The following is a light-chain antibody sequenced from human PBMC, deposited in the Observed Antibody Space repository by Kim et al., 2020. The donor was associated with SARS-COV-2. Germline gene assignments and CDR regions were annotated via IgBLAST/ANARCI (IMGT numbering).Light chain of an antibody. CDR3: QQSYRTPYT. CDR2: AAS. J-gene: IGKJ2*01. Sequence: SAPVGDIVNSASRARQRIQSYLNCFQRYQEKPANLPNYAASGLQSGVRSRLSGSRSGRDVTLFISSLQPEDCATYCCQQSYRTPYTFGQGTKLEI. CDR1: QRIQSY. V-gene: IGKV1-39*01.